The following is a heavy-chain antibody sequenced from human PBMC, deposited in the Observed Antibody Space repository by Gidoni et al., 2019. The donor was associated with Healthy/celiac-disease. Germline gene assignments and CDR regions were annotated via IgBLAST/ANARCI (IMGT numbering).Heavy chain of an antibody. V-gene: IGHV3-21*01. Sequence: EVQLVESGGGLVKPGGSLRLSCAASGFTFSSYSMNWVRQAPGKGLEWVSSISSSSSYIYYADSVKGRFTISRDNAKNSLYLQMNSLRAEDTAVYYCARDRPHDYGDYGGVGYWGQGTLVTVSS. CDR2: ISSSSSYI. D-gene: IGHD4-17*01. J-gene: IGHJ4*02. CDR3: ARDRPHDYGDYGGVGY. CDR1: GFTFSSYS.